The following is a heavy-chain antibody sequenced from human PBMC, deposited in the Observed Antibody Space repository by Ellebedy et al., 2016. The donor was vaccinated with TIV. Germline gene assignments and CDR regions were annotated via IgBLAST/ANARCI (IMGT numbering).Heavy chain of an antibody. D-gene: IGHD3-10*01. Sequence: FSDYSINWIRQSPGKGLEWIGEINHSGSRNYNPSLKSRVTISVDTSKNQFSLKLSSVTAADTAFYYCARAPPTSGTLFYWGQGTRVTVSS. J-gene: IGHJ4*02. CDR3: ARAPPTSGTLFY. CDR2: INHSGSR. CDR1: FSDYS. V-gene: IGHV4-34*01.